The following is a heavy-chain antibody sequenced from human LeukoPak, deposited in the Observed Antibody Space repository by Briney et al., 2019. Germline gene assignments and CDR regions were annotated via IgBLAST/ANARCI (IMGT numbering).Heavy chain of an antibody. D-gene: IGHD6-19*01. CDR2: IRYDEKSK. J-gene: IGHJ6*03. V-gene: IGHV3-30*02. CDR1: GFTFSRYD. CDR3: AKDLAAVATYYYYMDV. Sequence: GGSLRLSCAASGFTFSRYDMHWVRQAAGKGLEWVSFIRYDEKSKLYADSVKGRFTISRDNSKNTLYLEVNSLRVEDTADYYCAKDLAAVATYYYYMDVWGKGTTVTVSS.